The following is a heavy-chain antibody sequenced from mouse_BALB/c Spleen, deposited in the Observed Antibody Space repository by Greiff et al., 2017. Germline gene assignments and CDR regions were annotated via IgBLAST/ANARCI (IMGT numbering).Heavy chain of an antibody. CDR3: ARGATVGSMDY. J-gene: IGHJ4*01. D-gene: IGHD1-1*01. Sequence: VQLKESGAELVRPGALVKLSCKASGFNIKDYYMHWVKQRPEQGLEWIGWIDPENGNTIYDPKFQGKASITADTSSNTAYLQLSSLTSEDTAVYYCARGATVGSMDYWGQGTSVTVSS. V-gene: IGHV14-1*02. CDR2: IDPENGNT. CDR1: GFNIKDYY.